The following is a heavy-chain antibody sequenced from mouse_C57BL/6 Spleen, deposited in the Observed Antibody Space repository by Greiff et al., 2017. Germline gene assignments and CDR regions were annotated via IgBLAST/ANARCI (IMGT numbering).Heavy chain of an antibody. Sequence: EVQVVESGGGLVKPGGSLKLSCAASGFTFSSYAMSWVRQTPEKRLEWVATISDGGSYTYYPDNVKGRFTISRDNAKNNLYLQMSHLKSEDTAMYYCARRYDYDGFAYWGPGTLVTVSA. V-gene: IGHV5-4*03. CDR2: ISDGGSYT. J-gene: IGHJ3*01. D-gene: IGHD2-4*01. CDR3: ARRYDYDGFAY. CDR1: GFTFSSYA.